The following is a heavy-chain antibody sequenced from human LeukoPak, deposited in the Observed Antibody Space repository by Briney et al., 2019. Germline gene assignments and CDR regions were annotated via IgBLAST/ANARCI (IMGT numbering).Heavy chain of an antibody. Sequence: SETLSLTCTVSGGSISSDDYYWNWIRQPAGKGLEWIGRIYTSGSTNYNPSLKSRVTISVDTSKNQFSLKLSSVTAADTAVYYCARDDSSIAALDYWGQGTLVTVSS. CDR2: IYTSGST. CDR3: ARDDSSIAALDY. D-gene: IGHD6-6*01. CDR1: GGSISSDDYY. V-gene: IGHV4-61*02. J-gene: IGHJ4*02.